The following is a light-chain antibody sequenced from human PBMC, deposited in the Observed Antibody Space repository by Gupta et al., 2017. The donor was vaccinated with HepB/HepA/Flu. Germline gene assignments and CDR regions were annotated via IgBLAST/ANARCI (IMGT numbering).Light chain of an antibody. CDR3: QHHRTSRL. J-gene: IGKJ1*01. V-gene: IGKV3-20*01. Sequence: EIVLTQSPGTLSLSPGDRATLSCRGSQSLTRSYVSWYQQRPGQAPRLRIYGASHRASGIPDRFSGSGSGTEFTLTSSRREPDDVAVYDWQHHRTSRLFGHGTKVEIK. CDR2: GAS. CDR1: QSLTRSY.